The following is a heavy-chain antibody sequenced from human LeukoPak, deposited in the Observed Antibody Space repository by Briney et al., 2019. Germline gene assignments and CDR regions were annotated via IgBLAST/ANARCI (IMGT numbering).Heavy chain of an antibody. CDR1: GVTFSSYG. J-gene: IGHJ4*02. V-gene: IGHV3-23*01. Sequence: PGGSLRLSCAASGVTFSSYGMSWVRRAPGKGPEWVSGISGSGGNTYYADSVKGRFTISRDNSLNTLYLQMNTLRAEDTAVYYCAKVVSGYHFDYWGQGTLVTVSS. CDR2: ISGSGGNT. D-gene: IGHD5-12*01. CDR3: AKVVSGYHFDY.